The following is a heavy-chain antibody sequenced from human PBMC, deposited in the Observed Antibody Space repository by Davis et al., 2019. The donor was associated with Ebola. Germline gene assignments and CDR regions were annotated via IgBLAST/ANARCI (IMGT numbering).Heavy chain of an antibody. J-gene: IGHJ5*02. CDR1: AGSFSGYY. Sequence: SETLSLTCAVYAGSFSGYYWSWIRQPPGKGLEWIGEINHSGSTNYNPSLKSRVTISVDTSKNQFSLKLSSVTAADTAVYYCARAQGRYSGYVDPWGQGTLVTVSS. CDR2: INHSGST. D-gene: IGHD5-12*01. V-gene: IGHV4-34*01. CDR3: ARAQGRYSGYVDP.